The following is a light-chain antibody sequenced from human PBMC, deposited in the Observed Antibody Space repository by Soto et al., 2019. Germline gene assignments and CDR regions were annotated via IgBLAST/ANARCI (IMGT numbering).Light chain of an antibody. J-gene: IGKJ4*01. Sequence: DIQMTQSPSSVSASVGDRVTITCRASQGIGSWLGWYQQKRGKAPKLLISAASSLQSGVPSRFSGSGSGTDFPLTISSLQPEDFATYYCQQASSFPLSFGGGTKVEIK. CDR1: QGIGSW. CDR2: AAS. V-gene: IGKV1D-12*01. CDR3: QQASSFPLS.